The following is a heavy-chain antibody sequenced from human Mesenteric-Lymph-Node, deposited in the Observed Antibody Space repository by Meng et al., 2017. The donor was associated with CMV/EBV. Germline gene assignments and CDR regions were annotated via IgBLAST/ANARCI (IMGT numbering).Heavy chain of an antibody. D-gene: IGHD6-13*01. V-gene: IGHV1-2*02. CDR2: INPNSGGT. J-gene: IGHJ6*02. CDR1: GYTFTGYY. Sequence: ASVKVSCKASGYTFTGYYMHWVRQAPGQGLEWMGWINPNSGGTNYAQKFQGRVTMTRDTSISTAYMELSRLRSDDTAVYYCARDRLSSWYSHGYYYYYGMDVWGQGTTVTVSS. CDR3: ARDRLSSWYSHGYYYYYGMDV.